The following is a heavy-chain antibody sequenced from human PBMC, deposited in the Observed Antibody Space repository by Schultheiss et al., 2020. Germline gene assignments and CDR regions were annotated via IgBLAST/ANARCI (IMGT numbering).Heavy chain of an antibody. V-gene: IGHV3-72*01. Sequence: GGSLRLSCAASGFTFSDHYMDWVRQAPGKGLEWVGRTRNKANSYTTEYAASVKGRFTISRDDSKNSLYLQMNSLKTEDTAVYYCATRRGWLRIEIEFDYWGQGTLVTVSS. CDR1: GFTFSDHY. J-gene: IGHJ4*02. CDR3: ATRRGWLRIEIEFDY. CDR2: TRNKANSYTT. D-gene: IGHD5-12*01.